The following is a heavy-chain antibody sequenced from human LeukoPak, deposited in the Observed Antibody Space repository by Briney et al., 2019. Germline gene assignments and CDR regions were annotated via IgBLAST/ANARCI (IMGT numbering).Heavy chain of an antibody. J-gene: IGHJ4*02. CDR3: ARELVGATYRLFDY. CDR2: IIPIFGTA. D-gene: IGHD1-26*01. Sequence: SVKVSCKASGGTFSSYAISWVRQAPGQGLEWMGGIIPIFGTANYAQKFQGRVTITADESTSTAYMELSSLRSEDTAVYYCARELVGATYRLFDYWGQGTLVTVSS. CDR1: GGTFSSYA. V-gene: IGHV1-69*13.